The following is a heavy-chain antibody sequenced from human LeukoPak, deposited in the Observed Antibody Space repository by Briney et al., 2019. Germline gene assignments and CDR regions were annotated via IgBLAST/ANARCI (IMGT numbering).Heavy chain of an antibody. Sequence: GGSLRLSCATSRLTFSFYGMHWVRQAPGKGLEWVAFIRYDGNTKYYADSVKGRFTISRDNSKNTLYLQMNSLRVEDTAVYYCAKDYRRFGELFPCDYWGQGTLVTVSS. J-gene: IGHJ4*02. CDR1: RLTFSFYG. V-gene: IGHV3-30*02. D-gene: IGHD3-10*01. CDR2: IRYDGNTK. CDR3: AKDYRRFGELFPCDY.